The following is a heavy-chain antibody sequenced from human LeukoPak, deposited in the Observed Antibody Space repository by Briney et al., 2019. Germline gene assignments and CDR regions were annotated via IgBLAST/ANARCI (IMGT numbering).Heavy chain of an antibody. D-gene: IGHD6-13*01. CDR2: ISHSSSTM. CDR1: GFTFSLYS. V-gene: IGHV3-48*04. Sequence: PGGSLRLSFAASGFTFSLYSMNWVRQAPGKGLEWVSYISHSSSTMYYADSVKGRFTISRDNAKDSLYLQMNSLRAEDTAVYYCVRLDSSSWYSPFDYWGQGNLVTVSS. J-gene: IGHJ4*02. CDR3: VRLDSSSWYSPFDY.